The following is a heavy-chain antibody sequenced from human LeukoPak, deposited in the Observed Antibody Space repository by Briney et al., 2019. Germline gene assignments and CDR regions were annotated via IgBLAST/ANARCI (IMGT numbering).Heavy chain of an antibody. D-gene: IGHD1-26*01. CDR2: IKQDGSEK. Sequence: ETLSLTCAVYGGSFSGHYWSWIRQPPGKGLEWVANIKQDGSEKYYVDSVKGRFTISRDNAKNSLYLQMNSLRAEDTAVYYCARAYSEGYGLGYYYMDVWGKGTTVTVSS. J-gene: IGHJ6*03. CDR3: ARAYSEGYGLGYYYMDV. V-gene: IGHV3-7*01. CDR1: GGSFSGHY.